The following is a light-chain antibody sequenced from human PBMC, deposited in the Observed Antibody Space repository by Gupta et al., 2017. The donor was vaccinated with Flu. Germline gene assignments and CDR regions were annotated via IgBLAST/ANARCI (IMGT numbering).Light chain of an antibody. V-gene: IGKV1-39*01. Sequence: DIQMTQSPSSLSSSVGDRVTITCRASQYISTYLNWYQQKSEKAPKVLYFAASSLQSGVPSRFSGSGARTETTLTINSQQPEDVATYYCQQSYNSPWTFGQGTKVEIK. CDR3: QQSYNSPWT. CDR1: QYISTY. J-gene: IGKJ1*01. CDR2: AAS.